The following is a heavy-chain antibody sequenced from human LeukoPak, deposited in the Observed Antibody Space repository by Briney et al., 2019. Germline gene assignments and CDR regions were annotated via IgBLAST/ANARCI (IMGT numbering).Heavy chain of an antibody. CDR2: ISAYNGNT. Sequence: ASVKVSCKASGYTFTSYGISWVRQAPGQGLEWMGWISAYNGNTNYAQKLQGRVTMTTDTSTSTAYMELRSLRSDDTAVYYCARFSSSWYKDWFDPWGQGTLVTVSS. CDR3: ARFSSSWYKDWFDP. J-gene: IGHJ5*02. D-gene: IGHD6-13*01. CDR1: GYTFTSYG. V-gene: IGHV1-18*01.